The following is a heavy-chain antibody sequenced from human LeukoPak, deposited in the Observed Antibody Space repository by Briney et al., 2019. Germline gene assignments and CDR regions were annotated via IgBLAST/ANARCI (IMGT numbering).Heavy chain of an antibody. CDR2: IYHSGST. J-gene: IGHJ4*02. D-gene: IGHD6-19*01. CDR1: VYFISSGYY. CDR3: ASSSGIAVAGFDY. V-gene: IGHV4-38-2*02. Sequence: SETLSLTCTVSVYFISSGYYWGWIRQPPGKGLEWIGSIYHSGSTYYNPSLKSRVTISVYTSKNQFSLKLSSVTAADTAVYYCASSSGIAVAGFDYWGQGTLVTVSS.